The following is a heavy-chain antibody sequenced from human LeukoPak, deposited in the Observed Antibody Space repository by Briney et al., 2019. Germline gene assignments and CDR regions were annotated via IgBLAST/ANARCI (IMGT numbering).Heavy chain of an antibody. CDR2: INHSGST. D-gene: IGHD3-3*01. CDR3: ARVGFWSGYRIDY. J-gene: IGHJ4*02. CDR1: GGSFSGYY. Sequence: PWETLSLTCAVYGGSFSGYYLSWIRQPPGKGLEWIGEINHSGSTNYNPSLKSRVTISVDKAKNQFSLKLSSVTAAYTAVYYCARVGFWSGYRIDYWGQGTLVTVSS. V-gene: IGHV4-34*01.